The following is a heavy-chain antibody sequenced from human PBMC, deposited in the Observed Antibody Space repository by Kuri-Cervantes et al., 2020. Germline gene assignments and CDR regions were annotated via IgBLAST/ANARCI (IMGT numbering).Heavy chain of an antibody. V-gene: IGHV3-30-3*01. CDR1: GFTFSSCA. J-gene: IGHJ4*02. CDR2: ISYDGSNQ. D-gene: IGHD6-13*01. Sequence: GGSLRLSCAASGFTFSSCAMHWVRQAPGKGLEWVAVISYDGSNQYYADSVKGRFTISRDNSKNTLYLQMNSLRAEDTAVYYCARENASPSIAAAGTPFDYWGQGTLVTVSS. CDR3: ARENASPSIAAAGTPFDY.